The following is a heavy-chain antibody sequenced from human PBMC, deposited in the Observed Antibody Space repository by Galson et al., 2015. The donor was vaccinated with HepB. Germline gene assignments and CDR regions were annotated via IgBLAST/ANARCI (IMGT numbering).Heavy chain of an antibody. CDR2: ISYDGRQK. J-gene: IGHJ5*02. V-gene: IGHV3-30*03. D-gene: IGHD2-15*01. CDR1: GMSFSSSG. CDR3: ARQEGYCSGGSCYGGIDP. Sequence: SLRLSCAASGMSFSSSGMHWVRQAQGKGLEWVAVISYDGRQKYYVDPVKGRFIISRDNSKNTLYLQMNSLRAEDTAVYYCARQEGYCSGGSCYGGIDPGGQGTLVTVSS.